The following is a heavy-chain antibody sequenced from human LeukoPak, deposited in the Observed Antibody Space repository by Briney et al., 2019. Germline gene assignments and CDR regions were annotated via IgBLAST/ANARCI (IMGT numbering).Heavy chain of an antibody. CDR2: INPNSGGT. CDR1: GYTFTGYY. J-gene: IGHJ4*02. Sequence: ASVKVSCKASGYTFTGYYMHWVRQAPGQGLEWMGWINPNSGGTNYAQKLQGRVTMTTDTSTSTAYMELRSLRSDDTAVYYCARHYDFWSGYFYFDYWGQGTLVTVSS. V-gene: IGHV1-2*02. D-gene: IGHD3-3*01. CDR3: ARHYDFWSGYFYFDY.